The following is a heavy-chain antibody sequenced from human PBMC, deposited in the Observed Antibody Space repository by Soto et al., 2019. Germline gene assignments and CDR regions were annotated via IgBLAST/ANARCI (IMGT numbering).Heavy chain of an antibody. D-gene: IGHD3-16*02. CDR1: GYTFTSYA. V-gene: IGHV1-3*01. Sequence: ASVKVSCKASGYTFTSYAMHWVRQAPGQRLEWMGWINAGNGNTKYSQKFQGRVTITRDTSASTAYMELSSLRSEDTAVYYCAADPLMITFGGVIVIDAFDIWGQGTMVTVSS. CDR2: INAGNGNT. J-gene: IGHJ3*02. CDR3: AADPLMITFGGVIVIDAFDI.